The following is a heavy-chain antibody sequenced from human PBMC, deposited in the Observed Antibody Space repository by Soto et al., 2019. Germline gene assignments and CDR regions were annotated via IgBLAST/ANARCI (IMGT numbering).Heavy chain of an antibody. Sequence: QVQLVQSGLEVKKPGASVKVSCKASGYSFTNFGFNWVRQAPGQGLEWMGWVSNYNGNRKYAEKFRGRVTMTTDTSANTAYMELGSLRSDDTALYYCASGKMVRGPRPQYYFYFGMDVWGQGTTLIVSS. CDR3: ASGKMVRGPRPQYYFYFGMDV. D-gene: IGHD3-10*01. V-gene: IGHV1-18*01. CDR2: VSNYNGNR. CDR1: GYSFTNFG. J-gene: IGHJ6*02.